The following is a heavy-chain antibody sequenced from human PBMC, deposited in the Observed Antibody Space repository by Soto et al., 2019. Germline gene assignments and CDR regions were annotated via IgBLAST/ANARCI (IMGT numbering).Heavy chain of an antibody. CDR1: GFSFSSYW. D-gene: IGHD2-21*01. Sequence: GGSLRLSCAASGFSFSSYWMHWVRQVPGKGLVWVSHINSDGSSTSYANSVKGRFTISRDNAKKTLYLQMNSLTAEDTAVYFCARGILEFRPPAINLIDPWGQGTLVIVSS. V-gene: IGHV3-74*01. CDR3: ARGILEFRPPAINLIDP. J-gene: IGHJ5*02. CDR2: INSDGSST.